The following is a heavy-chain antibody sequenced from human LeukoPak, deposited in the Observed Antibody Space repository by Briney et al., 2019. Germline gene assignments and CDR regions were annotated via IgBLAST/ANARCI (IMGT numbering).Heavy chain of an antibody. V-gene: IGHV4-34*01. Sequence: SETLSLTCAVYGGSFSGYYWSWIRQPPGKGLEWIGEINHSGSTNYNPSLKSRVTISVDTSKNQFSLKLSSVTAADTAVYYCARDAYCTNGVCYTDAFDIWGQGTMVTVSS. D-gene: IGHD2-8*01. CDR1: GGSFSGYY. J-gene: IGHJ3*02. CDR2: INHSGST. CDR3: ARDAYCTNGVCYTDAFDI.